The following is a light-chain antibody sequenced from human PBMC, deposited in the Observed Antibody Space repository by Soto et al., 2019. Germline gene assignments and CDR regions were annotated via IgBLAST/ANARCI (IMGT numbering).Light chain of an antibody. Sequence: DIVMTQSPLSLPVTPGEPASISCRSSQSLLHSNGYNYLDWYLQKPGQSPQLLIYLGSNRASGVPARFSGSGSGTDFTLKISRVEAEDVGVYCCMQALQTWTFGQGTKVEIK. CDR2: LGS. CDR3: MQALQTWT. J-gene: IGKJ1*01. CDR1: QSLLHSNGYNY. V-gene: IGKV2-28*01.